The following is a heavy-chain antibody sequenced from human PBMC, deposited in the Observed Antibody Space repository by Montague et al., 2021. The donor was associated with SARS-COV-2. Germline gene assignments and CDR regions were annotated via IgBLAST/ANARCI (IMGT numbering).Heavy chain of an antibody. J-gene: IGHJ4*02. V-gene: IGHV4-39*07. CDR3: ARRRITMILVGSWDYFDY. D-gene: IGHD3-22*01. Sequence: SETLSLTCTVSGGSIRTSSYYWGWIRQPPGKGLDWIGSIYYSGSTYYNPSLKSRVTISVDTSKNQFSLKLSSVSAADTAVYYCARRRITMILVGSWDYFDYWGQGTLVTVSS. CDR2: IYYSGST. CDR1: GGSIRTSSYY.